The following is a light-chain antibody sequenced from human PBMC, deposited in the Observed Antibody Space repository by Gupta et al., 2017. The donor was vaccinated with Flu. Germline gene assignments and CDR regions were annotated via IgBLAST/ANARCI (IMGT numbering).Light chain of an antibody. J-gene: IGLJ1*01. CDR3: AAWDDSLNVYV. V-gene: IGLV1-44*01. CDR1: SSNIGSNT. CDR2: NNN. Sequence: QSVVTQPPSASGTPGQGVTISCSGTSSNIGSNTVAWYQQLPGAAPKLLISNNNHRPSGVPDRFSASKSGPSASLAISGLQSGDEADYYFAAWDDSLNVYVFGTGTKVSVL.